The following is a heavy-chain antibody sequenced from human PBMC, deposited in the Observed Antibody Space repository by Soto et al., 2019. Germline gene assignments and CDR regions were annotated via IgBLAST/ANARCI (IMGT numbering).Heavy chain of an antibody. J-gene: IGHJ4*02. D-gene: IGHD3-3*01. CDR3: ARIFDFWSGYHSDY. Sequence: SGPKLVNPPETLTLTCTVSGFSLSNARMGVSWIRQPPGKALEWLAHIFSNDEKSYSTSLKSRLTISKDTSKSQVVLTMTNMDPVDTATYYCARIFDFWSGYHSDYWGQGTLVTVSS. CDR1: GFSLSNARMG. CDR2: IFSNDEK. V-gene: IGHV2-26*01.